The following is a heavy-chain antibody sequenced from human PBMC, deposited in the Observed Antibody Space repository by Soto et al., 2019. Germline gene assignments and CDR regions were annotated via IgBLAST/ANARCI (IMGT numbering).Heavy chain of an antibody. Sequence: QVQLVQSGAEVKKPGASVKVSCKASGYTFTNFGITWVRQAPGQGLEWMGWTSAYNGNTNYAQNFQGRVTMTTDTSKITAYMEQRSLRSDDTAEYYSARGGTPIDYWGKGNLVTVAS. CDR3: ARGGTPIDY. CDR1: GYTFTNFG. CDR2: TSAYNGNT. D-gene: IGHD3-16*01. J-gene: IGHJ4*02. V-gene: IGHV1-18*01.